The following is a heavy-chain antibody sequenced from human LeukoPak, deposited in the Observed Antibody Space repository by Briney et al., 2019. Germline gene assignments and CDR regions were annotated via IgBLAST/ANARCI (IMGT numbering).Heavy chain of an antibody. J-gene: IGHJ4*02. CDR2: IYYSGST. D-gene: IGHD1-1*01. CDR3: VRYLRDSGTYILDY. Sequence: SETLSLTCRVSGVSISPYYWSWIRQPPGKGLEWIGYIYYSGSTEYNPSLRSRIFMSVDTSKNQFTLKLSSVTAADTAVYHCVRYLRDSGTYILDYWGQGTLVTVSS. V-gene: IGHV4-59*12. CDR1: GVSISPYY.